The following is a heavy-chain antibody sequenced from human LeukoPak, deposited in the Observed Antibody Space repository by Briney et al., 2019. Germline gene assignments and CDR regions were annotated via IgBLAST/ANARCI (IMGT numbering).Heavy chain of an antibody. CDR1: GYTLTELS. J-gene: IGHJ4*02. CDR2: FDPEDGET. D-gene: IGHD6-19*01. Sequence: ASVKVSCKVSGYTLTELSMHWVRQAPGKGLERMGGFDPEDGETIYAQKFQGRVTMTEDTSTDTAYMELSSLRSEDTAVYYCANQGYSSVAKHYFDYWGQGTLVTVSS. V-gene: IGHV1-24*01. CDR3: ANQGYSSVAKHYFDY.